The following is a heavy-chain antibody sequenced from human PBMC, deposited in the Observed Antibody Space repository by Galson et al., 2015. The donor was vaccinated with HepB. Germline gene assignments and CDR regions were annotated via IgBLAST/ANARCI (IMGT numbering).Heavy chain of an antibody. CDR1: GDSVSSNGAA. J-gene: IGHJ4*02. D-gene: IGHD3/OR15-3a*01. CDR2: TYYRSKWYD. Sequence: CAISGDSVSSNGAAWNWIRHSPSRGLEWLGRTYYRSKWYDNYAVSVESRITISPDTSKNQFSLHLNSVTPEDTAVYSCARDGHLAPDYFDYWGQGTLVTVSS. CDR3: ARDGHLAPDYFDY. V-gene: IGHV6-1*01.